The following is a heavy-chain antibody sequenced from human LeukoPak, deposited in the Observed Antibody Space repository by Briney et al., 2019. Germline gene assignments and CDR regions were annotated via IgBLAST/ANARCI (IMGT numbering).Heavy chain of an antibody. CDR1: GFIFYNYA. D-gene: IGHD4-17*01. J-gene: IGHJ4*02. Sequence: GESLRLSCTASGFIFYNYAMTWVRQAPGKGLEWVSSISRSGSDTYYADFVKGRFTISRDNPKGTMFLQMSSLRAEDTAMYYCARDARGDYEGYWGQGTLVTVSS. CDR2: ISRSGSDT. CDR3: ARDARGDYEGY. V-gene: IGHV3-23*01.